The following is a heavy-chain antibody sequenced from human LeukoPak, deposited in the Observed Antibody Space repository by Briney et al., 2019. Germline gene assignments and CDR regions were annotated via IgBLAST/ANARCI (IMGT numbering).Heavy chain of an antibody. CDR1: GGSFSGYY. CDR2: INHSGST. D-gene: IGHD3-10*01. Sequence: SETLSLTCTVYGGSFSGYYWSWIRQPPGKGLEWIGEINHSGSTNYYPSLKSRVTISIDTSKNQFSLRLSSVTAADTAMYYCARLYGSGSYYNYWGQGTLVTVSS. V-gene: IGHV4-34*01. CDR3: ARLYGSGSYYNY. J-gene: IGHJ4*02.